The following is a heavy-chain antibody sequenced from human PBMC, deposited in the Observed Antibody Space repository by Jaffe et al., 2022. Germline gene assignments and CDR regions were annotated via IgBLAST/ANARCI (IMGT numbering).Heavy chain of an antibody. D-gene: IGHD2-21*02. Sequence: QVQLVQSGAEVKKPGASVKVSCKASGYTFTSYYMHWVRQAPGQGLEWMGIINPSGGSTSYAQKFQGRVTMTRDTSTSTVYMELSSLRSEDTAVYYCASGWGDGAGYYYYYMDVWGKGTTVTVSS. CDR1: GYTFTSYY. CDR3: ASGWGDGAGYYYYYMDV. CDR2: INPSGGST. V-gene: IGHV1-46*03. J-gene: IGHJ6*03.